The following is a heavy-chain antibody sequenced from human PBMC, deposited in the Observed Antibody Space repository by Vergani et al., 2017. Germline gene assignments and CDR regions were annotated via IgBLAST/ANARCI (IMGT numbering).Heavy chain of an antibody. CDR2: VDPEDGET. Sequence: EVQLVQSGAEVKKPGATMKISCKVSGYTFPDHSMHWVTQAPGKGREWMGLVDPEDGETIYAEKFKGRVTIAADTSTDTAHLELSSLRSEDTAVYYCATPQSVTTGGMEVWGQGTTVIVSS. CDR3: ATPQSVTTGGMEV. D-gene: IGHD4-17*01. V-gene: IGHV1-69-2*01. J-gene: IGHJ6*02. CDR1: GYTFPDHS.